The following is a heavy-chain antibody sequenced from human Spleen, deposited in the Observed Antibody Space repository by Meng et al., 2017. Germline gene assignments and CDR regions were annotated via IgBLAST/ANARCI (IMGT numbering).Heavy chain of an antibody. D-gene: IGHD5-18*01. CDR2: INPSGGST. CDR3: ARGTAMTIDY. J-gene: IGHJ4*02. V-gene: IGHV1-46*01. CDR1: GGTFSSYA. Sequence: ASVKVSCKVSGGTFSSYAISWVRQAPGQGLEWMGIINPSGGSTSYAQKFQGRVTMTRDTSTSTVYMELSSLRSEDTAVYYCARGTAMTIDYWGQGTLVTVSS.